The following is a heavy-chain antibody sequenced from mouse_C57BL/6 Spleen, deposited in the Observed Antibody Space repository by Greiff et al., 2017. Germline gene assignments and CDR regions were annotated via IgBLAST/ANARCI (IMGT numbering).Heavy chain of an antibody. J-gene: IGHJ1*03. D-gene: IGHD1-1*01. Sequence: EVQRVESGGGLVQPGGSLSLSCAASGFTFTDYYMSWVRQPPGKALEWLGFIRNKANGYTTEYSASVKGRFTISRDNSQSILYLQMNALRAEDSATYYCARYMATVGYFDVWGTGTTVTVSS. V-gene: IGHV7-3*01. CDR2: IRNKANGYTT. CDR3: ARYMATVGYFDV. CDR1: GFTFTDYY.